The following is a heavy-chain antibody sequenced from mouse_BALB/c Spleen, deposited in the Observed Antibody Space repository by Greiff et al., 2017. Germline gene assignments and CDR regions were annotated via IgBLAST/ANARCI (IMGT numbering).Heavy chain of an antibody. CDR1: GYTFTSYW. CDR3: ARRGNYVYYFDY. V-gene: IGHV1-69*02. CDR2: IDPSDSYT. D-gene: IGHD2-1*01. Sequence: VQLQQPGAELVKPGASVKLSCKASGYTFTSYWMHWVKQRPGQGLEWIGEIDPSDSYTNYNQKFKGKATLTVDKSSSTAYMQLSSLTSEDSAVYYCARRGNYVYYFDYWGQGTTLTVSS. J-gene: IGHJ2*01.